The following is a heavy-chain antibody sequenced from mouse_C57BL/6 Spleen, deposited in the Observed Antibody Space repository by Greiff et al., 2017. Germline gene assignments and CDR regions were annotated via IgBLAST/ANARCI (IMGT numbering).Heavy chain of an antibody. V-gene: IGHV1-82*01. CDR1: GYAFSSSW. CDR2: IYPGDGDT. D-gene: IGHD2-1*01. CDR3: ARERVTSLDY. J-gene: IGHJ2*01. Sequence: VQLQQSGPELVKPGASVKISCKASGYAFSSSWMNWVKQRPGQGLEWIGRIYPGDGDTNYNEKFKGKATLTADKSSSTAYMQLSSLTSEDSAVSFCARERVTSLDYWGQGTTLTVSS.